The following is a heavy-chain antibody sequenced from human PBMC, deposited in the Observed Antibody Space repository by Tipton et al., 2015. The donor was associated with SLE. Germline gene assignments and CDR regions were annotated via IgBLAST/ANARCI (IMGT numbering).Heavy chain of an antibody. CDR1: GFKFDDYA. D-gene: IGHD3-10*01. Sequence: SLRLSCAASGFKFDDYAMHWVRQSPGKGLEWVSGISWNSGKIAYADSVEGRFTIPRDNAENSLYLQMNSLRAEDTALYYCTKDIREGGRAFDLWGQGTKVTVSS. CDR2: ISWNSGKI. V-gene: IGHV3-9*01. CDR3: TKDIREGGRAFDL. J-gene: IGHJ3*01.